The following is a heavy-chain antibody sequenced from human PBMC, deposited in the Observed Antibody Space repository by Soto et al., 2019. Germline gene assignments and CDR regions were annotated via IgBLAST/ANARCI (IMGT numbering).Heavy chain of an antibody. D-gene: IGHD2-15*01. CDR2: IVVGSGHT. V-gene: IGHV1-58*02. CDR3: EAVSRYCSGGNCEDY. Sequence: QMQLVQSGPEVKKPGTSVKVSCKASGFTFTSSAMQWVRQARGQRLEWIGWIVVGSGHTNYAQKFQERVTITRDMSTSTAYMELSSLRSEDTAGYYCEAVSRYCSGGNCEDYWGQGTLVTVSS. CDR1: GFTFTSSA. J-gene: IGHJ4*02.